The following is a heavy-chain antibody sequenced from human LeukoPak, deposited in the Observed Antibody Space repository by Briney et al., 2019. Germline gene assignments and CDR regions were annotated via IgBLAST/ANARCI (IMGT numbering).Heavy chain of an antibody. Sequence: SETLSLTCTVSGGSISSYYWSWIRQPPGKGLEWIGYIYYSGYTTYSPSLKSRVTISVDTSKNQFSLKLSSVTAADTAVYYCARVSEEWAGYYYYYYYMDVWGKGTTVTVSS. D-gene: IGHD5-18*01. CDR2: IYYSGYT. V-gene: IGHV4-59*08. CDR3: ARVSEEWAGYYYYYYYMDV. CDR1: GGSISSYY. J-gene: IGHJ6*03.